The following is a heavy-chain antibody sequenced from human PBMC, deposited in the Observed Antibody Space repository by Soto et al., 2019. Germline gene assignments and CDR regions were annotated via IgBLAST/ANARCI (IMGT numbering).Heavy chain of an antibody. V-gene: IGHV3-23*01. Sequence: EVQLLESGGGLVQPGGSLRLSCAASGFTFRNCAMNWVRQAPGRGLEWVSTISNSGSTYYADAVKGRFTISRDISKNTLYLQMSSLRADDTALYYCAKDREGYCSSTSCLYYFDYWGQGTQVTVSS. J-gene: IGHJ4*02. D-gene: IGHD2-2*01. CDR1: GFTFRNCA. CDR2: ISNSGST. CDR3: AKDREGYCSSTSCLYYFDY.